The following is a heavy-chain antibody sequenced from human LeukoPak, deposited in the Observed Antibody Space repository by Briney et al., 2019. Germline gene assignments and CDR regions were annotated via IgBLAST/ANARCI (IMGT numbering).Heavy chain of an antibody. CDR3: ARDLGSSSWYRNYYYYYYGMDV. V-gene: IGHV3-13*01. CDR2: IGTAGDT. D-gene: IGHD6-13*01. CDR1: GFTFSSYD. J-gene: IGHJ6*02. Sequence: PGGSLRLSCAASGFTFSSYDMHWVRQATGKGLEWVSAIGTAGDTYYPGSVKGRFTISRENAKNSLYLQMNSLRAGDTAVYYCARDLGSSSWYRNYYYYYYGMDVWGQGTTVTVSS.